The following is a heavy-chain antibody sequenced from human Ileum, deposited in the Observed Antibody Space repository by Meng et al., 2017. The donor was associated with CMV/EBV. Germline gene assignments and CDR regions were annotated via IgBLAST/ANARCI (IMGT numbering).Heavy chain of an antibody. D-gene: IGHD2-2*01. CDR2: ISDSGVST. Sequence: GESLKISCAASGFTFSSYAMSWVRQAPGKGLEWVSAISDSGVSTYYADSVKGRFTISRDNSKNTLYLQMNSLRVEDTAVYYCAAWAHILAVAPTGDDYWGQGTLVTVYS. CDR3: AAWAHILAVAPTGDDY. V-gene: IGHV3-23*01. CDR1: GFTFSSYA. J-gene: IGHJ4*02.